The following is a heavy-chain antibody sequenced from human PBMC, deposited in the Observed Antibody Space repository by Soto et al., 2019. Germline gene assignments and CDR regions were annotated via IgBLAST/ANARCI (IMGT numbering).Heavy chain of an antibody. V-gene: IGHV3-23*01. Sequence: EVQLLESGGGLVQPGGSLRLSCAAAGFTVSSYAMSWVRQAPGKGLEWVSSISGSGGSTYYADSVKGRFTISRDNSKNTLFLKMSSLRAEDTAVYYCSNLVGATVVSDYWGQGTLVIVSS. J-gene: IGHJ4*02. CDR1: GFTVSSYA. CDR2: ISGSGGST. D-gene: IGHD1-26*01. CDR3: SNLVGATVVSDY.